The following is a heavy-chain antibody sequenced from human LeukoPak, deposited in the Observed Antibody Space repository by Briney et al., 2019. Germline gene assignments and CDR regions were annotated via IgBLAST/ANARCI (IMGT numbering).Heavy chain of an antibody. V-gene: IGHV1-2*02. CDR3: ASPYSSSWYAAFDI. Sequence: ASVKVSCKASGYTFTGYYMHWVRQAPGQGLEWMGWINPNSGGTNYAQKFQGRVTMTRDTSISTAYMELSRLRSDDTAVYYCASPYSSSWYAAFDIWGQGAMVTVSS. CDR1: GYTFTGYY. D-gene: IGHD6-13*01. J-gene: IGHJ3*02. CDR2: INPNSGGT.